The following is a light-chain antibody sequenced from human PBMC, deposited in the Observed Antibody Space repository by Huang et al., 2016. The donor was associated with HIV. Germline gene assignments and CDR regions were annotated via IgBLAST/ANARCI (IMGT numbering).Light chain of an antibody. CDR1: QTISIY. CDR3: QQSYSDLLT. J-gene: IGKJ4*01. CDR2: TAS. Sequence: DIQMTQSPSSLSASVGDRVTITCRASQTISIYLNWYQQKPGKAPKVLLYTASNLQSGVPSRVSGSGSGTEFTLTISSLQPEDFATYYCQQSYSDLLTFGGGTKVDIK. V-gene: IGKV1-39*01.